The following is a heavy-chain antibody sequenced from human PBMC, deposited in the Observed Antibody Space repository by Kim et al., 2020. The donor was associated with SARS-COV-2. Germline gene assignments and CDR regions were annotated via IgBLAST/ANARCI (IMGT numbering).Heavy chain of an antibody. CDR2: VRSGGTT. CDR1: GFTFRNAW. Sequence: GGSLRLSCTSSGFTFRNAWMSWVRQAPGEGLEWVGRVRSGGTTEYAAPVKGRFVVSRDDSKDMVYLQMNSLKSEDTAVYYCVTDIPGIGAGAFDYWGQGT. J-gene: IGHJ4*02. V-gene: IGHV3-15*01. D-gene: IGHD2-21*01. CDR3: VTDIPGIGAGAFDY.